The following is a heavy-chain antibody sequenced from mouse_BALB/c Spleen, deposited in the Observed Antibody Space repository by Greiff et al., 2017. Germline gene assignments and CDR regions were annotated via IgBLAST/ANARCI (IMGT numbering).Heavy chain of an antibody. Sequence: DVKLVESGGGLVKPGGSLKLSCAASGFTFSSYAMSWVRQTPEKRLEWVASISSGGSTYYPDSVKGRFTISRDNARNILYLQMSSLRSEDTAMYYCARGDGNYLYAMDYWGQGTSVTVSS. D-gene: IGHD2-1*01. CDR3: ARGDGNYLYAMDY. CDR2: ISSGGST. CDR1: GFTFSSYA. V-gene: IGHV5-6-5*01. J-gene: IGHJ4*01.